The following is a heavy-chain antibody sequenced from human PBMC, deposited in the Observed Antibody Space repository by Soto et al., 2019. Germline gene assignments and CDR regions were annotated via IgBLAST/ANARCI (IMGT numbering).Heavy chain of an antibody. CDR1: GGSISSYY. J-gene: IGHJ6*03. CDR2: IYYSGST. Sequence: SETLSLTCTVSGGSISSYYWSWIRQPPGKGLEWIGYIYYSGSTNYNPSLKSRVTISVDTSKNQFSLKLSSVTAADTAVYYCARDHSYDASWPYYYYMDVWGKGTTVTVS. D-gene: IGHD5-18*01. CDR3: ARDHSYDASWPYYYYMDV. V-gene: IGHV4-59*01.